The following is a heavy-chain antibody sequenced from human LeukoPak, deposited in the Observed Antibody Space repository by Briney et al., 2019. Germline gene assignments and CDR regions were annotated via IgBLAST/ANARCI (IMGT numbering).Heavy chain of an antibody. J-gene: IGHJ5*02. CDR3: ARAQLGYNWFDP. CDR2: MSSSGLYI. D-gene: IGHD1-1*01. CDR1: GFTVTSYT. Sequence: GGSLRLSCAASGFTVTSYTMNWVRQAQGTGLEWVSSMSSSGLYIYYADSVKGRFTISRDNANNTLYLQMNSLRADDTAVYFCARAQLGYNWFDPWGQGTLVTVSS. V-gene: IGHV3-21*06.